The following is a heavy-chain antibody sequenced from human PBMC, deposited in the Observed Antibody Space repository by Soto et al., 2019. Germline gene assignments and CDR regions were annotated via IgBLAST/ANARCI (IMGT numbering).Heavy chain of an antibody. CDR3: AKPWSGYNAFHI. V-gene: IGHV3-23*01. Sequence: EVHLLESGGGLVQPGGSLRLSCAASGFTFRSYAMSWVRQAPGKGLKWVSAISSSGSNTYYADSVKGRFTISRDNSKNTLYLQMNSLRAEDTAVYYCAKPWSGYNAFHIWGQGTMVTVSS. J-gene: IGHJ3*02. CDR2: ISSSGSNT. CDR1: GFTFRSYA. D-gene: IGHD3-3*01.